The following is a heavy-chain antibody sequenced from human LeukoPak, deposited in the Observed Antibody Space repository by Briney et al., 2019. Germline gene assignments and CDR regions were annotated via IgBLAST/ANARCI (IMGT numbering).Heavy chain of an antibody. CDR1: GFPFSSYE. CDR2: ISSSGSTI. CDR3: AELGITMIGGV. Sequence: GSLRLSCAASGFPFSSYEMNWVRQAPGKGLGWVSYISSSGSTIYYADSVKGRFTISRDNAKNSLFLPMNSLRAEHTAVYYCAELGITMIGGVWGKGTTVTISS. D-gene: IGHD3-10*02. V-gene: IGHV3-48*03. J-gene: IGHJ6*04.